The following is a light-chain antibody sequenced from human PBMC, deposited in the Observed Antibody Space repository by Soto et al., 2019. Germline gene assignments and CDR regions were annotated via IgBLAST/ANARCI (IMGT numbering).Light chain of an antibody. CDR2: RND. V-gene: IGLV1-47*01. Sequence: QSVLTQPSSVSGTPGQGVTISCSGSISNIGNNYVYWFQQLPGTAPKVLSNRNDQRPSGVPDRFSGSKSGTSASLAISGLRSEDEADYYCAAWDDTVRNYVFGTGTKLTVL. CDR1: ISNIGNNY. J-gene: IGLJ1*01. CDR3: AAWDDTVRNYV.